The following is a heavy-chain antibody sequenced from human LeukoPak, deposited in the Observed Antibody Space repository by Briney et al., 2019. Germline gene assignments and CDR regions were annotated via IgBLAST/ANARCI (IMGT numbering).Heavy chain of an antibody. J-gene: IGHJ4*02. CDR3: ASHSSDWLLGY. CDR2: IKGKGDGGTS. CDR1: GFTFSNNW. D-gene: IGHD6-19*01. Sequence: TGGSLRLSCVASGFTFSNNWMSWVRQAPGKGLEWVGRIKGKGDGGTSDYATPVKGRFIISRDDSKDTLYLQMNSLKTGDTAVYFCASHSSDWLLGYWGQGTLVTVSS. V-gene: IGHV3-15*01.